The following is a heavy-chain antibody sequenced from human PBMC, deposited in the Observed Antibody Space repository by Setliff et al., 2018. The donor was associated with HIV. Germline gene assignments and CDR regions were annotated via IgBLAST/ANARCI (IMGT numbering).Heavy chain of an antibody. CDR3: ARGKIVVLRAYHFDY. V-gene: IGHV4-4*07. CDR1: GGSISGYY. Sequence: SETLSLTCNVSGGSISGYYWTWIRQPAGKGLEWIGRIYSSGRTNYNSSLKSRVTISLDTSENQFSLKLRSVTPADTAVYYCARGKIVVLRAYHFDYWGLGTLVTVSS. J-gene: IGHJ4*02. D-gene: IGHD3-22*01. CDR2: IYSSGRT.